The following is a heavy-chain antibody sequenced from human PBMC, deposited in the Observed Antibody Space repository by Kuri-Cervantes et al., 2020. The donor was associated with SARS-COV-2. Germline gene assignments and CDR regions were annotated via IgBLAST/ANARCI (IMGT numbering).Heavy chain of an antibody. Sequence: GESLKISCAASGFTISSYNINWVRQAPGKGLEWVSSLSSSSSYIYYADSVKGRFTISRGDTKNSLYLQMNSLRAEDTAVYYCARQGYCSSTSCYTIPPDYWGQGTLVTVSS. CDR3: ARQGYCSSTSCYTIPPDY. CDR1: GFTISSYN. V-gene: IGHV3-21*01. J-gene: IGHJ4*02. D-gene: IGHD2-2*02. CDR2: LSSSSSYI.